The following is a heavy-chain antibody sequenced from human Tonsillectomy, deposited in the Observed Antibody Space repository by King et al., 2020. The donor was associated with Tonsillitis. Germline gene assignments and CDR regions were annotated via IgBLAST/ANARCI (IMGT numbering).Heavy chain of an antibody. Sequence: VQLVQSGAEVKQPGASVTVSCKTSGYNFRSYGISWVRQAPGQGLEWMGWISLYGDTKYAQSVQGRLTMTTDTSTRTAYMELKSLRSDDTAVYYCARHRVVAVAGVLTTYYDYAMDVWGQGTTLTVSS. CDR1: GYNFRSYG. CDR3: ARHRVVAVAGVLTTYYDYAMDV. D-gene: IGHD3-10*01. J-gene: IGHJ6*02. V-gene: IGHV1-18*01. CDR2: ISLYGDT.